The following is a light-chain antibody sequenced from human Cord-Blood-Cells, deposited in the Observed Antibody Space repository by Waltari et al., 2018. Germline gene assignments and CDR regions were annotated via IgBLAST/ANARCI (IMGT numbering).Light chain of an antibody. Sequence: QSALTQPRSVSGSPGQSVTISCTGPSSDVGGYNYVSWYQQHPGKAPKRMIYDVSNRPSGVPDLFSGSKSGNTASLTISGLQAEDEADYYCCSYAGSYTYVFGTGTKVTVL. V-gene: IGLV2-11*01. J-gene: IGLJ1*01. CDR3: CSYAGSYTYV. CDR1: SSDVGGYNY. CDR2: DVS.